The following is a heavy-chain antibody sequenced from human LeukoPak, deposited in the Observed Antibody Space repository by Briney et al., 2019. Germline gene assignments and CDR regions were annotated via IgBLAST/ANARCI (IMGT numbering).Heavy chain of an antibody. CDR1: GGSISSGGYS. CDR2: IYHSGST. J-gene: IGHJ5*02. V-gene: IGHV4-30-2*01. D-gene: IGHD3-22*01. CDR3: ARVITMIVIDP. Sequence: SETLSPTCAVSGGSISSGGYSWSWIRQPPGKGLEWIGYIYHSGSTYYNPSLKSRVTISVDRSKNQFSLKLSSVTAADTAVYYCARVITMIVIDPWGQGTLVTVSS.